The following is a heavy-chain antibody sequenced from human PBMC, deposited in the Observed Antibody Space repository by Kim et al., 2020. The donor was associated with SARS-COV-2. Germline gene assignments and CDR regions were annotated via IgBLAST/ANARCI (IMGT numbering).Heavy chain of an antibody. Sequence: NGSAKYEEDYVTGRFTISRDNAKNSLYLQMNSLRAEDAAVYYCVRGITMDVWGQGTTVIVSS. CDR3: VRGITMDV. D-gene: IGHD1-20*01. V-gene: IGHV3-7*03. J-gene: IGHJ6*02. CDR2: NGSAK.